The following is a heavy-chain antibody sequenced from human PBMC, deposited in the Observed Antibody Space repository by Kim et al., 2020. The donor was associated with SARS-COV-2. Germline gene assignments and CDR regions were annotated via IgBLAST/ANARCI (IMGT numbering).Heavy chain of an antibody. D-gene: IGHD3-22*01. CDR3: TTVHYYDSSGYYRDWYFDL. CDR2: IKSKTDGGTT. J-gene: IGHJ2*01. V-gene: IGHV3-15*01. CDR1: GFTFSNAW. Sequence: GGSLRLSCAASGFTFSNAWMSWVRQAPGKGLEWVGRIKSKTDGGTTDYAAPVKGRFTISRDDSKNTLYLQMNSLKTEDTAVYYCTTVHYYDSSGYYRDWYFDLWGRGTLVTVSS.